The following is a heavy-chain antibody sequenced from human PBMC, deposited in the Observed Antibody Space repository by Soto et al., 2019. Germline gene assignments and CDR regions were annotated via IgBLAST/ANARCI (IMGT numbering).Heavy chain of an antibody. J-gene: IGHJ5*01. CDR1: GDSISTVDYF. CDR2: IYKSATT. V-gene: IGHV4-30-4*01. Sequence: PSETLSLTCSVSGDSISTVDYFWAWIRQPPGQTLEYIGYIYKSATTYYNPSFESRVAISLDTSKSQSSLTVTSVTAGDTAVYFCARGRYCLTGSCFPNWFDSWGRGTLVTVSS. CDR3: ARGRYCLTGSCFPNWFDS. D-gene: IGHD2-15*01.